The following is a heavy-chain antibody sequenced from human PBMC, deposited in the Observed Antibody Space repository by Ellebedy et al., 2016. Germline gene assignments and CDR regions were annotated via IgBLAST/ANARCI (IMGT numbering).Heavy chain of an antibody. CDR3: ARNRREGHKHQDFEY. CDR1: GYTFTGYY. CDR2: INPNNGVT. J-gene: IGHJ4*02. D-gene: IGHD5-24*01. Sequence: ASVKVSCKASGYTFTGYYLQWVRQAPGQGLEWMGWINPNNGVTNYVQKFRGRVTMTRDTSISTVYMELSGLRPDDTALYFCARNRREGHKHQDFEYWGQGTLVTVSS. V-gene: IGHV1-2*02.